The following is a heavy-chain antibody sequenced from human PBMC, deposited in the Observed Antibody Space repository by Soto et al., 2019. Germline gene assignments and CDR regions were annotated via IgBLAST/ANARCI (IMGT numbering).Heavy chain of an antibody. D-gene: IGHD1-1*01. V-gene: IGHV1-8*01. J-gene: IGHJ4*02. CDR2: INPNTGNS. CDR3: ARRAETNGWNGFGADTYYFDF. CDR1: GYTFTSYY. Sequence: ASVKVSCKASGYTFTSYYIYWVRQATGQGLEWMGWINPNTGNSAYAQKFQGRVTVTRDTSINTVHMELNSLRSEDTAMHYGARRAETNGWNGFGADTYYFDFWGQGTLVTVSS.